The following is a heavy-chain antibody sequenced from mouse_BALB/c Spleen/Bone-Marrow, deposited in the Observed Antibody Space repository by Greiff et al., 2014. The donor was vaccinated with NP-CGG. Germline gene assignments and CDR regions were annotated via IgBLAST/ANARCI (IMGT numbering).Heavy chain of an antibody. D-gene: IGHD2-4*01. V-gene: IGHV1-4*01. J-gene: IGHJ4*01. CDR1: GYTFTSFT. CDR3: ARRDYGPFDAMDY. Sequence: QVQLQQPGAELARPGASVKMSCKASGYTFTSFTIHWVKQRPGQGLEWIGYINPSSGYTNYNQDFKDKATLTADKSSSTAYMQLTSPTAEAAAVYYGARRDYGPFDAMDYWGQGTSVTVSS. CDR2: INPSSGYT.